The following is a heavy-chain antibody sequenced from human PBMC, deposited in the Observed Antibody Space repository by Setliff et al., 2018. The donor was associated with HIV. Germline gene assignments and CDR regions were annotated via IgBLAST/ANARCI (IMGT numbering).Heavy chain of an antibody. CDR2: ISGGGYTT. J-gene: IGHJ3*02. CDR3: ARGFVLRFLEWSMPDAFDI. V-gene: IGHV3-23*01. D-gene: IGHD3-3*01. Sequence: PGGSLRLSCAASGFTFSTYAMSWVRQAPGKGLEWVSGISGGGYTTYYADSVKGRFTISRDNSKNTLYLQMNSLRAEDTAVYYCARGFVLRFLEWSMPDAFDIWGQGTMVTVSS. CDR1: GFTFSTYA.